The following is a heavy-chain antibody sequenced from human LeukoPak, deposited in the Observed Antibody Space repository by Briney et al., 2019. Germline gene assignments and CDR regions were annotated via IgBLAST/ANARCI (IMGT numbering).Heavy chain of an antibody. CDR2: INTGNGNT. Sequence: GASVKVSCKASGYTFTTYAINWVRQAPGQRLEWMGWINTGNGNTKYSQKFQGRVTITRDTSASTAYMELSSLRSEDTAVYYCARRGCNSISCLFDCWGQGTLVTVSS. D-gene: IGHD3-3*02. CDR3: ARRGCNSISCLFDC. CDR1: GYTFTTYA. V-gene: IGHV1-3*04. J-gene: IGHJ4*02.